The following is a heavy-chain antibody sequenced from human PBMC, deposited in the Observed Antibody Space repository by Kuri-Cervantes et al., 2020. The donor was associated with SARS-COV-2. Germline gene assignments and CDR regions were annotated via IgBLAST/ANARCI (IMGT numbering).Heavy chain of an antibody. V-gene: IGHV1-2*04. J-gene: IGHJ3*02. Sequence: ASVKVSCKASGYTFSGGYYMYWVRQAPGQGLEWMGWINPNSGGTNYAQKFQGWVTMTRDTSISTVYMELSRLRSDDTAVYYCARSTPFRRLVVNSQGGAFDIWGQGTMVTVSS. D-gene: IGHD3-22*01. CDR2: INPNSGGT. CDR3: ARSTPFRRLVVNSQGGAFDI. CDR1: GYTFSGGYY.